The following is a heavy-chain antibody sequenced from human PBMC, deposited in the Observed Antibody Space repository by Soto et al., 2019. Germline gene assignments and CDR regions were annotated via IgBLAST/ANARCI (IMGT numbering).Heavy chain of an antibody. CDR2: ISTYKDDT. J-gene: IGHJ4*02. CDR1: GYTFTNYG. CDR3: ARSTGAPSGY. D-gene: IGHD3-9*01. Sequence: QVQLVQSGAEVKKPGASVKVSCKASGYTFTNYGITWVRQAPGQGLEWLGWISTYKDDTNYAQKLQGRVTMTTDTSTSTAYMELMSLRSDDTAVYYCARSTGAPSGYWGQGTLVTVSS. V-gene: IGHV1-18*01.